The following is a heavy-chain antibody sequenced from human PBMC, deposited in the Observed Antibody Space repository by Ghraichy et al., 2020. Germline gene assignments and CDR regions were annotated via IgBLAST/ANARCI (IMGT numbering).Heavy chain of an antibody. Sequence: ASVKVSCKASGYTFTSYYMHWVRQAPGQGLEWMGIINPSGGSTSYAQKFQGRVTMTRDTSTSTVYMELSSLRSEDTAVYYCARDLNLRVYCSGGSCYSGVFDYWGQGTLVTVSS. CDR3: ARDLNLRVYCSGGSCYSGVFDY. CDR2: INPSGGST. D-gene: IGHD2-15*01. V-gene: IGHV1-46*01. CDR1: GYTFTSYY. J-gene: IGHJ4*02.